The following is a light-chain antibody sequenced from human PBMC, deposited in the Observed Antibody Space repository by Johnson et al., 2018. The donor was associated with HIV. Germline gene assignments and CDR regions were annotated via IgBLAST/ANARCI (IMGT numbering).Light chain of an antibody. J-gene: IGLJ1*01. Sequence: QSVLTQPPSVSAAPGQKVTISCSGSSSNIGNNYVSWYQRLPGTAPKLLIYENNKRPSGIPGRFSGSKSDTSGILGITGLLSGAEADYYCATWDSNLSSYVFGTGTKVTVL. CDR2: ENN. V-gene: IGLV1-51*02. CDR1: SSNIGNNY. CDR3: ATWDSNLSSYV.